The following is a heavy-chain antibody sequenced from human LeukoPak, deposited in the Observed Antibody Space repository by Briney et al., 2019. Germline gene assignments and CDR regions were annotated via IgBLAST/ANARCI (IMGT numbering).Heavy chain of an antibody. J-gene: IGHJ4*02. D-gene: IGHD6-19*01. Sequence: SETLSLTCAVSGVPFSNYYWSWVRQSPRQGLEWIGEINHSGYTNYNPSLKSRVTMSIDTSKNQFSLKLTSVTAADTGVYYCTRAVAGHPDWGQGTLVTVSS. CDR3: TRAVAGHPD. CDR2: INHSGYT. CDR1: GVPFSNYY. V-gene: IGHV4-34*01.